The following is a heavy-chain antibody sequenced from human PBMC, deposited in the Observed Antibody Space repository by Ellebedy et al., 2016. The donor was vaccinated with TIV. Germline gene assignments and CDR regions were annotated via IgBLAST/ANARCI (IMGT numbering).Heavy chain of an antibody. CDR2: IFPSDSDV. V-gene: IGHV5-51*01. CDR1: GYLFTSLW. CDR3: ARFGSATGVYDV. D-gene: IGHD7-27*01. J-gene: IGHJ3*01. Sequence: GESLKISCQASGYLFTSLWIGWVRQMPGKGLEWMAIIFPSDSDVRYRPAVQGHVTISADTSTNTAYLHWNSLEVSDTATYFCARFGSATGVYDVWGPGTPVTVSS.